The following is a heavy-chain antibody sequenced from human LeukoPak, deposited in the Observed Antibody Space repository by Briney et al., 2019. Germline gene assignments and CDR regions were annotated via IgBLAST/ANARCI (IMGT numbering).Heavy chain of an antibody. CDR2: IYHSGNT. J-gene: IGHJ4*02. V-gene: IGHV4-38-2*02. CDR1: GYSINSGYY. D-gene: IGHD5-12*01. CDR3: ARVSGYDWESFYDY. Sequence: SETLSLTCTVSGYSINSGYYWGWIRQPPGKGLEWIGSIYHSGNTYYNPSLKSRVTISVDTSKNQFSLKLSSVTAADTAMYYCARVSGYDWESFYDYWGQGSLVTVSS.